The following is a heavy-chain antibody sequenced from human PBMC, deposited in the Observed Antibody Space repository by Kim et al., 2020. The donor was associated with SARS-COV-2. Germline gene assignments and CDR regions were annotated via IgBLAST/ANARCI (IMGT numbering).Heavy chain of an antibody. CDR2: IRSKANRDTT. D-gene: IGHD3-3*01. V-gene: IGHV3-72*01. CDR3: ARGERSGLLGDY. Sequence: GGSLRLSCAGSGFTLSDHYMDWVRQAPGKGPEWVGRIRSKANRDTTEFAAPVKDRFIISRDESQNSLFLHMHSLKTEDTAVYYCARGERSGLLGDYWGRG. CDR1: GFTLSDHY. J-gene: IGHJ4*02.